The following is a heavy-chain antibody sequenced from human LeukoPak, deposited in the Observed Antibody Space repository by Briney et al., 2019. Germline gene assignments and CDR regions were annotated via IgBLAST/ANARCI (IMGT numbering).Heavy chain of an antibody. CDR3: AGWYSSSWYWFDP. Sequence: SETLSLTCTVSGGSISSYYWTWIRQPPGKGLEWIGYIYYSGSTNYNSSLKSRVTISLDTSKNQFSLKLTSVTAADTAVYYCAGWYSSSWYWFDPWGQGTLVTVSS. D-gene: IGHD6-13*01. CDR1: GGSISSYY. V-gene: IGHV4-59*01. J-gene: IGHJ5*02. CDR2: IYYSGST.